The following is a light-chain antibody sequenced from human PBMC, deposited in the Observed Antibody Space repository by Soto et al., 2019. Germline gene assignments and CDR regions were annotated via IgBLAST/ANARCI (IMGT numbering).Light chain of an antibody. V-gene: IGKV3-20*01. Sequence: EIVLTQSPGTLSLSPGERATLSCRASQSVSSSYLAWYQQKPGQAPRLLIYVASSRATGIPDRFSGSGSGTDFTLTISRLEPEDFAVYYWQQYGSSLLTFGGGTKVDIK. CDR1: QSVSSSY. CDR2: VAS. CDR3: QQYGSSLLT. J-gene: IGKJ4*01.